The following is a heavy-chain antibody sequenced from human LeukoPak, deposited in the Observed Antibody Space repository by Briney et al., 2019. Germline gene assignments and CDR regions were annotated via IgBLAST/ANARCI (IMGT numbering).Heavy chain of an antibody. CDR2: ISSNGGST. V-gene: IGHV3-64*01. D-gene: IGHD5-18*01. CDR1: GFTFSSYA. Sequence: GGSLRLSCAASGFTFSSYAMHWVRQAPGKGLEYVSAISSNGGSTYYANSVKGRFTISRDNSKNTLYLQMGSLRAEDMAVYYCARDLGGYSHGPLGYWGQGTLVTVSS. CDR3: ARDLGGYSHGPLGY. J-gene: IGHJ4*02.